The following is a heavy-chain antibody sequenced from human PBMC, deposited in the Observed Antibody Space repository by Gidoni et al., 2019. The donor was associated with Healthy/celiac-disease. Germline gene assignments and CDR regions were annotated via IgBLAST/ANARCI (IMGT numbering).Heavy chain of an antibody. J-gene: IGHJ4*02. V-gene: IGHV4-39*01. CDR1: GGSISSSSYY. D-gene: IGHD2-8*02. CDR3: ARLELAGGGSYVDY. CDR2: IYYSGGT. Sequence: QLQLQESGPGLVKPSETLSLTCTVSGGSISSSSYYWGWIRQPPGKGLEWIGSIYYSGGTYYNPSLKSRVTISVDTSKNQFSLKLSSVTAADTAVYYCARLELAGGGSYVDYWGQGTLVTVSS.